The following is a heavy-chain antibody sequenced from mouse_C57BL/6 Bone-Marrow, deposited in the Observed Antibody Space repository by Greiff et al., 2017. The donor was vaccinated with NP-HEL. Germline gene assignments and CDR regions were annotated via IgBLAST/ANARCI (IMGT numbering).Heavy chain of an antibody. CDR1: GYTFTDYN. CDR3: AREQKNGYDEFDY. V-gene: IGHV1-18*01. J-gene: IGHJ2*01. CDR2: INPNNGGT. D-gene: IGHD2-2*01. Sequence: VQLKQSGPELVKPGASVKIPCKASGYTFTDYNMDWVKQSHGKSLEWIGDINPNNGGTIYNQKFKGKATLTVDKSSSTAYMELRSLTSEDTAVYYCAREQKNGYDEFDYWGQGTTLTVSS.